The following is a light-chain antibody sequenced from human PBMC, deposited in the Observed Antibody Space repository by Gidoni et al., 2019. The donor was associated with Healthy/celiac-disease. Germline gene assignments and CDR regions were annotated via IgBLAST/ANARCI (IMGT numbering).Light chain of an antibody. V-gene: IGKV2-28*01. Sequence: DIVITQSPLSLPVPPGEPASISCSSSPSPLHSNGYNYLDWYLQKPGQSPQRLIYLGSTRAAGVTDRLSGSGSGADDTLKISRVEAEDVGVDYCMQDLQNLHMYTFGQGTKLEIK. CDR2: LGS. J-gene: IGKJ2*01. CDR1: PSPLHSNGYNY. CDR3: MQDLQNLHMYT.